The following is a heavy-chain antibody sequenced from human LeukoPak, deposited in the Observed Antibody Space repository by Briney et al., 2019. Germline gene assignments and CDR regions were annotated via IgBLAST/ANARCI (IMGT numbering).Heavy chain of an antibody. Sequence: PSETLSLTCTVSGGSISSYYWSWIRQPPGKGLEWIGHIYYSGSTNYNPSLKSRVTISIDTSKNQFSLKLSSVTAADTAVYYCARAGSVVVPAAIRAFDIWGQGTMVTVSS. V-gene: IGHV4-59*12. CDR2: IYYSGST. CDR3: ARAGSVVVPAAIRAFDI. J-gene: IGHJ3*02. D-gene: IGHD2-2*02. CDR1: GGSISSYY.